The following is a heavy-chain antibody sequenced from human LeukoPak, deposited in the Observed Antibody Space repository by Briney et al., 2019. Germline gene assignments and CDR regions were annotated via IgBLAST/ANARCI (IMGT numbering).Heavy chain of an antibody. CDR1: GFTFSNYA. Sequence: GGSLRLSCVASGFTFSNYAKSWVRQAPEKGLDWVSVISGSAHKIRYADSVKGRFTISRDNSENTVYLQMNNLRAEDTALYYCAGRVTGYSSGYVYWGQGTLVTVSS. CDR3: AGRVTGYSSGYVY. CDR2: ISGSAHKI. J-gene: IGHJ4*02. D-gene: IGHD5-18*01. V-gene: IGHV3-23*01.